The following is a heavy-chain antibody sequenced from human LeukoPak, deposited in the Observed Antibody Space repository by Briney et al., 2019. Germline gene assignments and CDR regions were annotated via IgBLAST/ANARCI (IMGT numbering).Heavy chain of an antibody. J-gene: IGHJ4*02. CDR2: ISSRGSTI. Sequence: GGSLRLSCAGSGFTFSSSEMNWVRQAPGKGLEWVSYISSRGSTIYYADSVRGRFTISRDSAKNSLYLQMNSLRAEDTAVYYCARDLQGSLRGIDYWGQGTLVTVSS. CDR3: ARDLQGSLRGIDY. CDR1: GFTFSSSE. D-gene: IGHD3-10*01. V-gene: IGHV3-48*03.